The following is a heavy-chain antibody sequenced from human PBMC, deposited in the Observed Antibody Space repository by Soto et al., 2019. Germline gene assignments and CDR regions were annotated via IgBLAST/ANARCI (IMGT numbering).Heavy chain of an antibody. CDR3: AIAPGSGGMDV. CDR2: INAGNGNT. D-gene: IGHD3-10*01. Sequence: QVQLVQSGAEVKKPGASVKVSCKASGYTFTSYAIHWVRQAPGQRLEWMGWINAGNGNTKYSQKFQGRVTITRDTSASTADMERRSLRYEDTAVYYCAIAPGSGGMDVWGQGTTVTVSS. J-gene: IGHJ6*02. V-gene: IGHV1-3*01. CDR1: GYTFTSYA.